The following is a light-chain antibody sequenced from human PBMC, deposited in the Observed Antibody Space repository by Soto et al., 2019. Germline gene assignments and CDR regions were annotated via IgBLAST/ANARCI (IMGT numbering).Light chain of an antibody. Sequence: DFQMTQSPSTLSASVGDRVTITCRASQNIRSRLAWFQQKPGKAPTLLIYDASSLESGVPQRFSGSGSGTEFTLTISSLQTDDFSTYYCQHYLNYPITFGQGTRLEI. V-gene: IGKV1-5*01. CDR3: QHYLNYPIT. J-gene: IGKJ5*01. CDR2: DAS. CDR1: QNIRSR.